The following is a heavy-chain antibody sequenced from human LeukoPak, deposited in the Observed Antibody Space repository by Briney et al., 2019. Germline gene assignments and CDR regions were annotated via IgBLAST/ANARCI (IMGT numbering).Heavy chain of an antibody. V-gene: IGHV4-34*01. CDR1: GGSFSGYY. CDR2: INHSGST. Sequence: PSETLSLTCAVYGGSFSGYYWSWLRQPPGKGLEWIGEINHSGSTNYNPSLKSRVTISVDTSKIQFSLKLSSVTAADTAVYYCARALKDDMTTVTPNAFDYWGQGTLVTVSS. CDR3: ARALKDDMTTVTPNAFDY. J-gene: IGHJ4*02. D-gene: IGHD4-17*01.